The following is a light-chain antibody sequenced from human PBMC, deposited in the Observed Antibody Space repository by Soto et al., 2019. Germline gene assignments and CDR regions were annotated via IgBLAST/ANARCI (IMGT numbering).Light chain of an antibody. Sequence: QSALTQPASVSGSPGQSITISCTGTSSDVGSYNLVSWYQHHPGKAPKLMIYEGSQRPSGVSNGFSGSKSGNTASLTISGLQAEDEADYYCCSYAGSSTVVFGGGTKLTVL. CDR3: CSYAGSSTVV. V-gene: IGLV2-23*01. CDR2: EGS. CDR1: SSDVGSYNL. J-gene: IGLJ2*01.